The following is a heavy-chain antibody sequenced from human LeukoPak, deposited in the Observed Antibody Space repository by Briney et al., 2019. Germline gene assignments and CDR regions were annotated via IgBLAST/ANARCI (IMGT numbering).Heavy chain of an antibody. V-gene: IGHV3-11*04. D-gene: IGHD6-13*01. Sequence: GGSLRLSCAASGFTFSDYYMSWIRQAPGKGLEWVSYISSSGSTIYYADSVKGRFTISRDNAKNSLYLQMNSLRAEDTAVYYCARESSGIAAAGTGNPFDYWGQGTLVTVSS. CDR2: ISSSGSTI. CDR1: GFTFSDYY. J-gene: IGHJ4*02. CDR3: ARESSGIAAAGTGNPFDY.